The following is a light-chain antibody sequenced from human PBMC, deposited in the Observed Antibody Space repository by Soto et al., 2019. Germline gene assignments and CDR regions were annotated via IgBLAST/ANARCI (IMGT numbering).Light chain of an antibody. Sequence: QSALTQPASVSGSTGQSITISCTGASSDIGAFTFVSWYQQHPGKVPKLMIFDVNRRPSGVSDRFSGSKSGNTASLTISGLQAEDVGDYYCSSYTTSSTHVFGSGTKLTVL. J-gene: IGLJ1*01. CDR3: SSYTTSSTHV. V-gene: IGLV2-14*03. CDR2: DVN. CDR1: SSDIGAFTF.